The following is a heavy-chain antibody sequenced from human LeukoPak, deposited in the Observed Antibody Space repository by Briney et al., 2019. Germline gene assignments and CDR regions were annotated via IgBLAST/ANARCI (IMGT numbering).Heavy chain of an antibody. J-gene: IGHJ4*02. CDR3: ARLLMVRGVRYFDY. V-gene: IGHV5-51*01. Sequence: GESLKIPCKGSGYSFTSYWIGWVRQMPGKGLEWMGMIYPGDSDSRYSSSFQGQVTMSAGKSISTAYLQWSSLKASDTAMYYCARLLMVRGVRYFDYWGQGTLVTVSS. CDR1: GYSFTSYW. D-gene: IGHD3-10*01. CDR2: IYPGDSDS.